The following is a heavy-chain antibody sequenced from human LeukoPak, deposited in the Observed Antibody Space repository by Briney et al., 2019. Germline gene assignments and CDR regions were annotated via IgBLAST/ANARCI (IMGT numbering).Heavy chain of an antibody. CDR2: IIHSGRT. D-gene: IGHD2-8*01. V-gene: IGHV4-34*01. CDR3: ARGVLVTVYAAFDY. J-gene: IGHJ4*02. CDR1: GGSFSGYY. Sequence: SETLSLTCGVYGGSFSGYYWTWIRQSPGMGLEWVGEIIHSGRTNYNPSLTSRVTISVDTSKDQFSLELSSVTAADTAVYYCARGVLVTVYAAFDYWGQGTPVTVSS.